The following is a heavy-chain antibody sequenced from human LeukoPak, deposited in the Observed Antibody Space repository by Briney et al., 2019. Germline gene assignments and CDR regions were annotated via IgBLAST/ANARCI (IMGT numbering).Heavy chain of an antibody. V-gene: IGHV4-61*02. Sequence: KSSETLSLTCTVSGGSISSGSYYWSWIRQPAGKGLEWIGRIYTSGSTNYNPSLKSRVTISVDTSKNQFSLKLSSVTAADTAVYYCARGRYGPYSGSLWGGYYYMDVWGKGTTVTVSS. J-gene: IGHJ6*03. D-gene: IGHD1-26*01. CDR3: ARGRYGPYSGSLWGGYYYMDV. CDR1: GGSISSGSYY. CDR2: IYTSGST.